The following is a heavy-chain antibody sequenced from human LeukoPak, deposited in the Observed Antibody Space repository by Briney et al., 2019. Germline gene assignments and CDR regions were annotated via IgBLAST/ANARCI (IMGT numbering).Heavy chain of an antibody. CDR3: ARVAVTIYYYYYGMDV. V-gene: IGHV3-30*04. CDR1: GFTFSSYA. D-gene: IGHD6-19*01. CDR2: ISYDGSNK. J-gene: IGHJ6*04. Sequence: GGSLRLSCAASGFTFSSYAMHWVRKAPGKGLEWVAVISYDGSNKYYADSVKGRFTISRDNSKNTLYLQMNSLRAEDTAVYYCARVAVTIYYYYYGMDVWGKGPTVTVSS.